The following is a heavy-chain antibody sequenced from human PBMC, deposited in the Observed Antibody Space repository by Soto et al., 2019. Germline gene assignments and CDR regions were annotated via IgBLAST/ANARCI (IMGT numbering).Heavy chain of an antibody. CDR1: GTIFSSYT. Sequence: QVQLVQSGAEVKKPGSSVRVSCKASGTIFSSYTISWVRQAPGQGLEWMGRIIPLLGETNSAQKFQGRVTLTADKSTNTAYMELNSLRLEDTAVYYCARGLGGRMDDWGQGTTVTLSS. CDR2: IIPLLGET. D-gene: IGHD3-16*01. CDR3: ARGLGGRMDD. J-gene: IGHJ6*02. V-gene: IGHV1-69*08.